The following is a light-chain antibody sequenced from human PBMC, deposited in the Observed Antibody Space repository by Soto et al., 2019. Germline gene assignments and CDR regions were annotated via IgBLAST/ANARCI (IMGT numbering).Light chain of an antibody. CDR2: DAS. V-gene: IGKV3-11*01. CDR1: QSVSRY. Sequence: EIVLTQSPATLSLSPGERATLSCRASQSVSRYLAWYQQKPGQAPRLLIYDASNRATGIPARFSGSGSGTDFTLTISNLEPEDFAVYYCQQRSNWPVTFGQGTQVEIK. CDR3: QQRSNWPVT. J-gene: IGKJ1*01.